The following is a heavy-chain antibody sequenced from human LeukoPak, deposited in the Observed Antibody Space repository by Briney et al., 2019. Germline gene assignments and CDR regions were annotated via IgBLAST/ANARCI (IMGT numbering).Heavy chain of an antibody. Sequence: GEPLKISCKGSGSRFTNYWIGWGRRMPGKGLEWMGINYPLDSDTRYSPSFQGQVTISTDKSISTAYLQWSSLKASDTGMYYCARQKPYSSSWTYFDYWGQGTLVTVSS. CDR1: GSRFTNYW. J-gene: IGHJ4*02. D-gene: IGHD6-13*01. V-gene: IGHV5-51*01. CDR3: ARQKPYSSSWTYFDY. CDR2: NYPLDSDT.